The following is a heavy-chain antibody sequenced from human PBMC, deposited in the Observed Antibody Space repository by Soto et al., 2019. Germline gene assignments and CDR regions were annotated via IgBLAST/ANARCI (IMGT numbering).Heavy chain of an antibody. CDR2: IYWNDDK. CDR3: ALSPPRGRYYDFWSGYYPNWFDP. CDR1: GFSLSTSGVG. J-gene: IGHJ5*02. Sequence: SGPTLVNPTQTLTLTCTFSGFSLSTSGVGVGWIRQPPGKALEWLALIYWNDDKRYSPSLKSRLTITKDTSKNQVVLTMTNMDPVDTATYYCALSPPRGRYYDFWSGYYPNWFDPWGQGILVTVSS. V-gene: IGHV2-5*01. D-gene: IGHD3-3*01.